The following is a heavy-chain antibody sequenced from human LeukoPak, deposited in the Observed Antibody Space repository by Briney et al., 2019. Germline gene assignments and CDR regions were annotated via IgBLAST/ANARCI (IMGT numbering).Heavy chain of an antibody. J-gene: IGHJ4*02. V-gene: IGHV3-23*01. CDR2: ISGSGGST. CDR1: GFTFSSYA. D-gene: IGHD6-13*01. Sequence: PGGSLRFSCAASGFTFSSYAMSWVRQAPGKGLEWVSAISGSGGSTYYADSVKGRFTISRDNSKNTLYLQMNSLRAEDTAVYYCVKRSSSWKFFDYWGQGTLVTVSS. CDR3: VKRSSSWKFFDY.